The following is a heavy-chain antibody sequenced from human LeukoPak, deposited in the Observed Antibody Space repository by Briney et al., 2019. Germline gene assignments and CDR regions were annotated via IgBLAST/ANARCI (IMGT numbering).Heavy chain of an antibody. V-gene: IGHV3-33*01. Sequence: GGSLRLSCAASGFTFSRYAMHWVRQAPGKGLEWVAVMWFDGSNKYYADSVKGRFTISRDNSKNTLYLQMNSLRADDTAVYFCARMYSSGWDPEYDAIDIWGQGTMVTVSP. CDR3: ARMYSSGWDPEYDAIDI. CDR2: MWFDGSNK. CDR1: GFTFSRYA. J-gene: IGHJ3*02. D-gene: IGHD6-19*01.